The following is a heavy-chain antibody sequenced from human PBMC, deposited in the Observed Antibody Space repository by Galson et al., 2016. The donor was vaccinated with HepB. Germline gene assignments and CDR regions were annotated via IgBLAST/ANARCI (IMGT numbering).Heavy chain of an antibody. D-gene: IGHD6-6*01. J-gene: IGHJ6*02. CDR2: IGGGSGIT. V-gene: IGHV3-23*01. Sequence: SLRLSCAASGFIFHDYAMSWVRQAPGRGPEWVSHIGGGSGITYYADSVKGRFSVSRDNSKNTLFLQMHSLRPDDTAVYYCAKDLGVSGRPSSYYYGMDVWGQGTTVTVS. CDR3: AKDLGVSGRPSSYYYGMDV. CDR1: GFIFHDYA.